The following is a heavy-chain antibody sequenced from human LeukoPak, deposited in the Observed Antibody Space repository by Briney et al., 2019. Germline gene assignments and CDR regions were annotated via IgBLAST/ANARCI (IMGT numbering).Heavy chain of an antibody. Sequence: GGSLRLSCAASGFTFSSYAMHWVRQAPGEGLEWVAVISYDGSNKYYADSVKGRFTISRDNSKNTLYLQMNSLRAEDTAVYYCARGITMVRGVISDWFDPWGQGTLVTVSS. J-gene: IGHJ5*02. CDR3: ARGITMVRGVISDWFDP. D-gene: IGHD3-10*01. V-gene: IGHV3-30*01. CDR2: ISYDGSNK. CDR1: GFTFSSYA.